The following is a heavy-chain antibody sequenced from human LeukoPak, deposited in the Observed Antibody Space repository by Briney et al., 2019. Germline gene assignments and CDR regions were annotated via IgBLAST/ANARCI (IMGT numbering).Heavy chain of an antibody. CDR2: IYYSGST. CDR3: ARSFDPYGDDPQWYFDH. D-gene: IGHD4-17*01. Sequence: SETLSLTCTVSGGSISSGGYYWSRIRQHPGKGLEWIGYIYYSGSTYYNPSLKSRVTISVDTSKNQFSLKLSSVTAADTAVYYCARSFDPYGDDPQWYFDHWGQGTLVTVSS. J-gene: IGHJ4*02. V-gene: IGHV4-31*03. CDR1: GGSISSGGYY.